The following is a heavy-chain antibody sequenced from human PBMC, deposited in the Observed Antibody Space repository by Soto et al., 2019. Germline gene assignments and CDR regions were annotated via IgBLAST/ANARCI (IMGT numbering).Heavy chain of an antibody. CDR3: ARDIRSGWYYWFDP. Sequence: SETLSLTCTVSGGSISSYYWSWIRQPPGKGLEWIGYIYYSGSTNYNPSLKSRVTKSVDTSKNQFSLKLSSVTAADTAVYYCARDIRSGWYYWFDPWGQGTLVTVSS. J-gene: IGHJ5*02. V-gene: IGHV4-59*01. CDR2: IYYSGST. CDR1: GGSISSYY. D-gene: IGHD6-19*01.